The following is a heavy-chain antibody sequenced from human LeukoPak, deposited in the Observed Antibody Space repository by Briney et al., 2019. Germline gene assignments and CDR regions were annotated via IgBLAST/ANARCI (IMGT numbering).Heavy chain of an antibody. V-gene: IGHV3-23*01. Sequence: PVGSLRLSCAASGFTFSSYAMSWVRQAPGKGLEWVSAISGSGGSTYYADSVKGRFTISRDNSKNTLYLQMNSLRAEDTAVYYCAKGPFFYSSGWFSEPEIPFHYYMDVWGKGTTVTVSS. D-gene: IGHD6-19*01. J-gene: IGHJ6*03. CDR1: GFTFSSYA. CDR2: ISGSGGST. CDR3: AKGPFFYSSGWFSEPEIPFHYYMDV.